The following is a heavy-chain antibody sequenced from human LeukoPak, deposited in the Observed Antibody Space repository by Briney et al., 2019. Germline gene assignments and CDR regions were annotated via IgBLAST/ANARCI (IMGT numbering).Heavy chain of an antibody. D-gene: IGHD6-13*01. CDR1: GYTFTSYY. CDR2: INPRGGST. J-gene: IGHJ4*02. Sequence: ASVRVSCKASGYTFTSYYMHWVRQAPGQGLEWMGIINPRGGSTSYAQKFQGRVTMTRDTPTSTVYMELSSLRSEDTAAYYCARDGGISSSRYGWHYWGQGTLVTVSS. V-gene: IGHV1-46*01. CDR3: ARDGGISSSRYGWHY.